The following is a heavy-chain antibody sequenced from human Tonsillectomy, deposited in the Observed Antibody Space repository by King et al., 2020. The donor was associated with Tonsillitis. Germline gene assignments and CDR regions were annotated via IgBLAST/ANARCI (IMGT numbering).Heavy chain of an antibody. D-gene: IGHD3-22*01. V-gene: IGHV3-7*03. CDR1: GFTFSNYW. Sequence: EVQLVESGGVLVQPGGSLRLSCAASGFTFSNYWMSWVRQTPGKGLEWVANIKEDGSVKYYVDSVKGRFTISRDNAKNSLYLQMNSLRAEDTAVYYCARVSGYYDISDYWGQGTLATVSS. J-gene: IGHJ4*02. CDR2: IKEDGSVK. CDR3: ARVSGYYDISDY.